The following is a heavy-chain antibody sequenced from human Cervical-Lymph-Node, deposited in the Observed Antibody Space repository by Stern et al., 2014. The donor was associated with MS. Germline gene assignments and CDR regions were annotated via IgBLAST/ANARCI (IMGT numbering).Heavy chain of an antibody. CDR2: FDPEHGET. Sequence: QVKLVQSGAEVKKPRASVQVSCKVSGYTLSEISMHLVRQAPGKGLEWMGGFDPEHGETRYAQKFQGRVTMAEDRSTDTAYMELSSLRSEDTAVYYCATHRGRVTYYYGMDVWGQGTTVTVS. V-gene: IGHV1-24*01. J-gene: IGHJ6*02. CDR3: ATHRGRVTYYYGMDV. D-gene: IGHD2-21*02. CDR1: GYTLSEIS.